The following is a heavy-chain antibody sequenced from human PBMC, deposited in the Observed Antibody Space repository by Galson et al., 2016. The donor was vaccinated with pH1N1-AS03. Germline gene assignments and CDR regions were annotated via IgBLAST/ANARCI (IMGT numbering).Heavy chain of an antibody. J-gene: IGHJ6*02. Sequence: SLRLSCAASGFTFSTYAMSWVRQAPWNGLEWVSPISGSCGNTFHADSAKGRYTISRDNSKYPLYLQMNSLRAEDTAVYFCAKASVASAPSSYYYAMDVWGQGTTVTVSS. V-gene: IGHV3-23*01. D-gene: IGHD2-15*01. CDR2: ISGSCGNT. CDR1: GFTFSTYA. CDR3: AKASVASAPSSYYYAMDV.